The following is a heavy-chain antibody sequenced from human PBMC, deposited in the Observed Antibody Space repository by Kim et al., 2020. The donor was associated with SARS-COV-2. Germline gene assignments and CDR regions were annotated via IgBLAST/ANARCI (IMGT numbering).Heavy chain of an antibody. V-gene: IGHV3-74*01. Sequence: GGSLRLSCAASGFTFSSYWMHWVRQAPGKGLVWVSFINRDGSSTAYADSVKGRFTISRDNAKNTLSLQMNSLRAEDTAVYYCARGAGGFDYWGQGALVTVSS. J-gene: IGHJ4*02. D-gene: IGHD3-16*01. CDR2: INRDGSST. CDR1: GFTFSSYW. CDR3: ARGAGGFDY.